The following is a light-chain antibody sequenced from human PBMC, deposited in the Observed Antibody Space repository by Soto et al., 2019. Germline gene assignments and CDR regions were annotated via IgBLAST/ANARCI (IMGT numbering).Light chain of an antibody. CDR3: QQYYSTPFT. V-gene: IGKV4-1*01. CDR2: WAS. Sequence: DIVMTQSPDSLAVSLGERATINCKSSQSVLYSSNNKNYLAWYQQKPGQPPKLLICWASTRESGVPDRFSGSGSGTDFTLTISSLQAEDVAVYYCQQYYSTPFTFGPGTKVGIK. J-gene: IGKJ3*01. CDR1: QSVLYSSNNKNY.